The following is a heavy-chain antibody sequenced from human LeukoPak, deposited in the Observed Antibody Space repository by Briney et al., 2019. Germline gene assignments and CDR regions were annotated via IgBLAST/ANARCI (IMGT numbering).Heavy chain of an antibody. D-gene: IGHD6-13*01. CDR2: ISSSSSYT. V-gene: IGHV3-11*06. J-gene: IGHJ4*02. CDR3: ARGWGSSWYLVDY. CDR1: GFTFSDYY. Sequence: KPGGSLRLSCAASGFTFSDYYMSWIRQAPGKGLEWVSYISSSSSYTNYADSVRGRFTISRDNAKNSLYLQMNSLRAEDTAVYYCARGWGSSWYLVDYWGQGTLVTVSS.